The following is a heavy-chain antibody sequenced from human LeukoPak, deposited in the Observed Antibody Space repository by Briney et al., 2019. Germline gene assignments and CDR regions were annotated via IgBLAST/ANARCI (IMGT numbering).Heavy chain of an antibody. D-gene: IGHD2-15*01. CDR3: AKDPPSGYCSGGTCNDSPFDS. Sequence: GGSLRLSCAASGFTFSNYAMTWVRQAPGKGLEWVSLITGGADITYYADSVKGRSTISGDNSKNMLFLQMNSLRVEDTAVYYCAKDPPSGYCSGGTCNDSPFDSWGQGTLVTVSS. V-gene: IGHV3-23*01. J-gene: IGHJ4*02. CDR1: GFTFSNYA. CDR2: ITGGADIT.